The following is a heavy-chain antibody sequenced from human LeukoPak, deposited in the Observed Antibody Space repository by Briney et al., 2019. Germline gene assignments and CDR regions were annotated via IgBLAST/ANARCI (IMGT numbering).Heavy chain of an antibody. CDR2: ISYDGSNK. CDR3: ARDSDSGSYWTY. J-gene: IGHJ4*02. D-gene: IGHD1-26*01. V-gene: IGHV3-30-3*01. CDR1: GFTFSSYA. Sequence: GRSLRLSCAASGFTFSSYAMHWVRQAPGKGLEWVAVISYDGSNKHYADSVKGRFTISRDNSKNTLYLQMNSLRAEDTAVYYCARDSDSGSYWTYWGQGTLVTVSS.